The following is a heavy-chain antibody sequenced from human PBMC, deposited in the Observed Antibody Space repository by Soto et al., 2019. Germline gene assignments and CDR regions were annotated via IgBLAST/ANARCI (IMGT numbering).Heavy chain of an antibody. CDR1: GFTFSSYG. V-gene: IGHV3-33*01. Sequence: GESLKISCAASGFTFSSYGMHWVRQAPGKGLEWVAVIWYDGSNKYYADSVKGRFTISRDNSKNTLYLQMNSLRAEDTAVYYCARDQSKLEPDYYFDYWGQGTLVTVSS. J-gene: IGHJ4*02. CDR3: ARDQSKLEPDYYFDY. D-gene: IGHD1-1*01. CDR2: IWYDGSNK.